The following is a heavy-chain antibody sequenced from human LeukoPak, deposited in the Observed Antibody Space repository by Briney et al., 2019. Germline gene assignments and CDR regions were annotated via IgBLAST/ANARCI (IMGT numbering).Heavy chain of an antibody. CDR2: IYYSGST. CDR3: ARFMVRGVRNPAYFDY. V-gene: IGHV4-30-4*01. D-gene: IGHD3-10*01. CDR1: GGSISSGDYY. Sequence: SQTLSLTCTVSGGSISSGDYYWSWIRQPPGKGLEWIGYIYYSGSTYYNPSLKSRVTISVDTSKNQFSLKLSSVTAADTAVYYCARFMVRGVRNPAYFDYWGQETLVTVSS. J-gene: IGHJ4*02.